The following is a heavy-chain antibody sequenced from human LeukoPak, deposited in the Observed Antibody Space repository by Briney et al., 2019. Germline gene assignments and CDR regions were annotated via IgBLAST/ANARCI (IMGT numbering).Heavy chain of an antibody. V-gene: IGHV1-69*01. CDR3: ARHSITMVRGVIYYNWFDP. CDR2: IIPIFGTA. D-gene: IGHD3-10*01. Sequence: SVKVSCKASGGTFSSYAISWVRQAPGQGLEWMGGIIPIFGTANYAQKFQGRVTITADDSTSTAYMELSSLRSEDTAVYYCARHSITMVRGVIYYNWFDPWGQGTLVTVSS. J-gene: IGHJ5*02. CDR1: GGTFSSYA.